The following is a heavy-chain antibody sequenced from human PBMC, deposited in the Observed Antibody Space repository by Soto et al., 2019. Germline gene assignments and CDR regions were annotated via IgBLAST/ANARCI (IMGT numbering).Heavy chain of an antibody. CDR2: ISGSSSYI. J-gene: IGHJ6*03. CDR3: ARDGAYCSGTGCRDYYHYMDV. V-gene: IGHV3-21*01. Sequence: EVQLVESGGGLVKPGGSLRLSCAASGLSFSDYSMNWVRQAPGKGLEWVSSISGSSSYIYYADSLKGRVTVSRDNAEKSLYLQMTSLRAEDTAVYYCARDGAYCSGTGCRDYYHYMDVWGKGTTVTVSS. D-gene: IGHD2-2*01. CDR1: GLSFSDYS.